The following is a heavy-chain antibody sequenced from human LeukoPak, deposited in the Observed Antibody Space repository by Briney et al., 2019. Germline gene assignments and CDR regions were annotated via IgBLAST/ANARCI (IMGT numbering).Heavy chain of an antibody. CDR2: IYYSGST. D-gene: IGHD1-26*01. CDR1: GGSISSYY. Sequence: SETLSLTCTVSGGSISSYYWSWIRQPPGKGLEWIGYIYYSGSTNYNPSLKSRVTISVDTSKNQFSLKLSSVTAADTAVYYCAREGGSGSYDYYYYYMDVWGKGTTVTVSS. V-gene: IGHV4-59*01. CDR3: AREGGSGSYDYYYYYMDV. J-gene: IGHJ6*03.